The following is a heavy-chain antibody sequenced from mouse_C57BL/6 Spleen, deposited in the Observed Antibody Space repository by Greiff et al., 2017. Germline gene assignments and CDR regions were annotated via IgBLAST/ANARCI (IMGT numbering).Heavy chain of an antibody. V-gene: IGHV3-6*01. CDR1: GYSITSGYY. CDR3: ARGGHYDYEDWYFDV. D-gene: IGHD2-4*01. CDR2: ISYDGSN. Sequence: ESGPGLVKPSQSLSLTCSVTGYSITSGYYWNWIRQFPGNKLEWMGYISYDGSNNYNPSLKNRISITRDTSKNQFFLKLNSVTTEDTATYYCARGGHYDYEDWYFDVWGTGTTVTVSS. J-gene: IGHJ1*03.